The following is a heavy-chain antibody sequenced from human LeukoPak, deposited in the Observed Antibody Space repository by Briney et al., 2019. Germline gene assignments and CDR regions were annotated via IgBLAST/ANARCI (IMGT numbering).Heavy chain of an antibody. CDR3: AELGITMIGGV. CDR1: GFTFDDYA. J-gene: IGHJ6*04. Sequence: GGSLRLSCAASGFTFDDYAMHWVRQAPGKGLEWVSGLNWNSGGIVYADSVKGRFTISRDNAKNSLYLQMNSLRAEDTAVYYCAELGITMIGGVWGKGTTVTISS. CDR2: LNWNSGGI. V-gene: IGHV3-9*01. D-gene: IGHD3-10*02.